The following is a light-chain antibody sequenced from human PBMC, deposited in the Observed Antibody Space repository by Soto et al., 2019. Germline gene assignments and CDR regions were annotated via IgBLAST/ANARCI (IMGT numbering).Light chain of an antibody. Sequence: QSVLTQPPSVSGAPGQRVTISCTGSSSNIGAGYNIHWYQQLPGTAPKLLIYGNSNRPSGVPDRFSGSKSGTSASLAITGLRDEDGADYYCQSYDSSLSSYVFGTGTKLTFL. J-gene: IGLJ1*01. V-gene: IGLV1-40*01. CDR3: QSYDSSLSSYV. CDR2: GNS. CDR1: SSNIGAGYN.